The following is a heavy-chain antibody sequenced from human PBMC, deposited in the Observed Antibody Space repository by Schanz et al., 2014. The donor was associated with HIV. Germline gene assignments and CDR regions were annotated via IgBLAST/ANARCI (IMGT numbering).Heavy chain of an antibody. J-gene: IGHJ6*02. CDR2: IIPIFGTT. CDR1: GGTFSNYA. Sequence: QVQLVQSGAEVKKPGSSVKVSCKASGGTFSNYAISWVRQAPGQGLEWMGGIIPIFGTTNYAQKFQGRVTITADKSTRTAYMELSSLRFEDTAVYYCATWREGGPVHFGMDVWGQGTRVTVSS. CDR3: ATWREGGPVHFGMDV. V-gene: IGHV1-69*06. D-gene: IGHD3-16*01.